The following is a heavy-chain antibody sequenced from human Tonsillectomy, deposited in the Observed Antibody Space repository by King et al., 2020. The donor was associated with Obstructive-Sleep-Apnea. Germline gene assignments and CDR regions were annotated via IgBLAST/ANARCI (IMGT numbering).Heavy chain of an antibody. V-gene: IGHV3-33*01. J-gene: IGHJ6*02. Sequence: QLVQSGGGVVQPGRSLRLSCAASGFTFSSYGMHWVRQAPGKGLEWVAVIWYDGRNKYYADSVKGRFTISRGNSKNTLYLQMNSLRAEDTAVYYCARVVGTSSSFDYYGMDVWGQGTTVTVSS. CDR3: ARVVGTSSSFDYYGMDV. D-gene: IGHD2-15*01. CDR1: GFTFSSYG. CDR2: IWYDGRNK.